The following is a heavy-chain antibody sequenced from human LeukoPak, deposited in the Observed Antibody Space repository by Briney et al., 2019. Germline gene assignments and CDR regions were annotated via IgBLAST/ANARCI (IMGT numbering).Heavy chain of an antibody. V-gene: IGHV4-4*07. Sequence: PSETLSLTCTVSGASISSYYSTWIRQPARKGLEWIGRIYTSGSTNYNPSLKSRVAMSVDTSKNQFSLKLSSVTAADTAVYYCARLSADSSSSRGFDYWGQGTLVTLSS. CDR3: ARLSADSSSSRGFDY. D-gene: IGHD2-2*01. J-gene: IGHJ4*02. CDR2: IYTSGST. CDR1: GASISSYY.